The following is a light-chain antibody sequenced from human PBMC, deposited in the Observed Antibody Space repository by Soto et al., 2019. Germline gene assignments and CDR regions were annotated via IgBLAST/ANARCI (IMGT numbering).Light chain of an antibody. CDR2: DAS. J-gene: IGKJ4*01. V-gene: IGKV3D-15*01. Sequence: EIVLTQSPGTLSLSPGERATLSCRASQSVSYYLAWYQQKPGQAPRLLIYDASSRATGVPDRFSGSGSATAFTLSISSLQSEDFAVYYCQQYNNWPLTFGGGTKVDIK. CDR3: QQYNNWPLT. CDR1: QSVSYY.